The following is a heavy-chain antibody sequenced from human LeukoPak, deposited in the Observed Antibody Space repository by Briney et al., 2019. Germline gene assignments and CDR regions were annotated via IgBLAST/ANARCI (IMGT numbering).Heavy chain of an antibody. J-gene: IGHJ4*02. CDR3: AKDRGPRGIAVTH. D-gene: IGHD6-19*01. CDR2: ISGDGGST. Sequence: GGSLRLSCAASGFTFSDHYMDWVRQAPGKGLEWVSLISGDGGSTYYADSVKGRFTISRDNSKNSLYLQMNSLRTEDTALYYCAKDRGPRGIAVTHWGQGTLVTVSS. CDR1: GFTFSDHY. V-gene: IGHV3-43*02.